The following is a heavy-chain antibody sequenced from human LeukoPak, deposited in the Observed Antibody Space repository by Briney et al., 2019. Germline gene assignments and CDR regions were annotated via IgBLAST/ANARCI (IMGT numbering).Heavy chain of an antibody. Sequence: ASVKVSCKASGYTFSNYYFHWVRQAPGQGLEWMGIINPSGGSTSYAQKFQGRVTMTRDTSTSTVYMELSSLRSEDTAVYYCARDTRNIWFGELVGAFDIWGQGTMVTVSS. J-gene: IGHJ3*02. V-gene: IGHV1-46*01. CDR2: INPSGGST. CDR3: ARDTRNIWFGELVGAFDI. D-gene: IGHD3-10*01. CDR1: GYTFSNYY.